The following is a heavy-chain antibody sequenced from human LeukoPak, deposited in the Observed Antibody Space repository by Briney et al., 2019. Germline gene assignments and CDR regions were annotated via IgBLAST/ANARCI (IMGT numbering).Heavy chain of an antibody. CDR3: ARKFTYYYGSGSYPGLNWFDP. J-gene: IGHJ5*02. CDR2: INHSGST. CDR1: GGSISSSSYY. Sequence: SEPLSLTCTVSGGSISSSSYYWSWIRQPPGKGLEWIGEINHSGSTNYNPSLKSRVTISADTSKNQFSLKLSSVTAADTAVYYCARKFTYYYGSGSYPGLNWFDPWGQGTLVTVSS. V-gene: IGHV4-39*07. D-gene: IGHD3-10*01.